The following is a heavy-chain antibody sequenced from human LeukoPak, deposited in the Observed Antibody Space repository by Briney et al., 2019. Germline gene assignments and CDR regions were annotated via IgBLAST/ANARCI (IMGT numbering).Heavy chain of an antibody. J-gene: IGHJ4*02. D-gene: IGHD2-2*01. CDR3: ARAGEDIVVVPAAMVGPYYFDY. CDR1: GGSFSGYY. V-gene: IGHV4-34*01. Sequence: SETLSLTCAVYGGSFSGYYWSWIRQPPGKGLEWIGEINHSGSTNYNPSLKSRVTISVDTSKTQFSLKLSSVTAADTAVYYCARAGEDIVVVPAAMVGPYYFDYWGQGTLVTVSS. CDR2: INHSGST.